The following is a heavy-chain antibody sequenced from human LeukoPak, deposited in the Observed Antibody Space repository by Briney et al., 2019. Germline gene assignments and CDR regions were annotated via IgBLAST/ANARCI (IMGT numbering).Heavy chain of an antibody. Sequence: NPSETLSLTCTVSGGSISSSSYYWGWIRQPPGKGLEWIGSIYYSGSTYYNPSLKSRVTISVDTSKNQFPLKLSSVTAADTAVYYCARSSGSYYEWGQGTLVTVSS. CDR2: IYYSGST. J-gene: IGHJ4*02. V-gene: IGHV4-39*06. CDR1: GGSISSSSYY. D-gene: IGHD1-26*01. CDR3: ARSSGSYYE.